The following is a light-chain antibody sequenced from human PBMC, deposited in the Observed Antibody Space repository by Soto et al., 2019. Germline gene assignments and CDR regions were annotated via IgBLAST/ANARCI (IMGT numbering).Light chain of an antibody. Sequence: IQMTQSPASLSASVGDRVTITCRASQTISTYLNWHQQKPGKAPKLLISAASTLQSGVPSRFSGSASGTEFTLTISSLQPEDFATYYCQQLKSYPITFGQGTRLEIK. V-gene: IGKV1-9*01. J-gene: IGKJ5*01. CDR3: QQLKSYPIT. CDR2: AAS. CDR1: QTISTY.